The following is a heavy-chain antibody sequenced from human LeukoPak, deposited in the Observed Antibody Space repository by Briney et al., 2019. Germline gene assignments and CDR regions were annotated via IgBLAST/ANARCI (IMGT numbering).Heavy chain of an antibody. J-gene: IGHJ4*02. V-gene: IGHV4-38-2*01. Sequence: SETLSLTCAVSGYSISGGYYWGWIRQPPGKGLEWIGSIYHSGSTYYKPSLKSRITISVDTSKNHFSLKLSSVTAADTAVYYCASSTWFGTRIVFDYWGQGTLVTVSS. D-gene: IGHD3-10*01. CDR1: GYSISGGYY. CDR3: ASSTWFGTRIVFDY. CDR2: IYHSGST.